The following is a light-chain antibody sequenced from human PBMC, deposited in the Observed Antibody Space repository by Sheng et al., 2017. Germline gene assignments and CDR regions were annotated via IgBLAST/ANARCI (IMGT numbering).Light chain of an antibody. CDR2: KAS. CDR1: QSISSW. CDR3: QQYNNYPLT. J-gene: IGKJ2*01. V-gene: IGKV1-5*03. Sequence: DIQMTQSPSTLSASVGDRVTITCRASQSISSWLAWYQQKPGKAPKVLMYKASSLESGVPSRFSGSGSGTEFTLTISSLQPDDFATYYCQQYNNYPLTFGQGTNLEIK.